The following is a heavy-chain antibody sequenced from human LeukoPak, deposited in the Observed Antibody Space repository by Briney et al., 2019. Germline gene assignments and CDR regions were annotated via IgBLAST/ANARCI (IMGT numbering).Heavy chain of an antibody. Sequence: ASVKVSCKVSGYTLTELSMHWVRQAPGKGLEWMGGFDPEDGETIYAQKFQGRVTMTEDTSTDTAYMELSSLRSEDTAVYYCATMVRRWYCFDYWGQGTLVTVSS. J-gene: IGHJ4*02. V-gene: IGHV1-24*01. CDR2: FDPEDGET. CDR3: ATMVRRWYCFDY. D-gene: IGHD4-23*01. CDR1: GYTLTELS.